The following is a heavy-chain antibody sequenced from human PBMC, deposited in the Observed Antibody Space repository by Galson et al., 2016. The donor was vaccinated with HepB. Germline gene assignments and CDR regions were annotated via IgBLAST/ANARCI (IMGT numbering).Heavy chain of an antibody. CDR3: TRALVTPGDWMYYGMDV. Sequence: SLRLSCAASGFSFGDDGVSWFRQAPGKGLEWVAFIRSKHYGGTREYAAPVTGRFTISRDDSKTIAYLQMNSLNTEDTAVYFCTRALVTPGDWMYYGMDVWGQGTTVTVS. CDR2: IRSKHYGGTR. CDR1: GFSFGDDG. D-gene: IGHD3/OR15-3a*01. J-gene: IGHJ6*02. V-gene: IGHV3-49*03.